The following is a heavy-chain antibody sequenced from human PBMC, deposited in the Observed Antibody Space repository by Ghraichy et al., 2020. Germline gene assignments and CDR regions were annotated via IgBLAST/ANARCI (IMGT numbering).Heavy chain of an antibody. D-gene: IGHD3-3*01. J-gene: IGHJ5*02. Sequence: SETLSLTCTVSGGSISSYYWSWIRQPAGKGLEWIGRIYTSGSTNYNPSLKSRVTMSVDTSKNQFSLKLSSVTAADTAVYYCARANPPYYDFWSGYHLTNWFDPWGQGTLVTVSS. CDR1: GGSISSYY. CDR2: IYTSGST. CDR3: ARANPPYYDFWSGYHLTNWFDP. V-gene: IGHV4-4*07.